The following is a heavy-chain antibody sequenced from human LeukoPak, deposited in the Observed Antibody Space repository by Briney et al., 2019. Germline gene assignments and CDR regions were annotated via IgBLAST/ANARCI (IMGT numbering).Heavy chain of an antibody. CDR2: INSNGGST. J-gene: IGHJ3*02. CDR3: ARGGGYNWNWGYAFDI. CDR1: GFSFNNYA. Sequence: GGSLRLSCAASGFSFNNYAMYWVRQAPGKGLEYVSGINSNGGSTNYANSVNDRFTISRDNSKNTLFLQMGSLRAEDMAVYYCARGGGYNWNWGYAFDIWGQGTVVTVPS. V-gene: IGHV3-64*01. D-gene: IGHD1-7*01.